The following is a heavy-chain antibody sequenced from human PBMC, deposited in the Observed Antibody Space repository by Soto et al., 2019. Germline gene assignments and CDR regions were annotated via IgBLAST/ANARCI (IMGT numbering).Heavy chain of an antibody. D-gene: IGHD2-2*01. V-gene: IGHV1-69*02. Sequence: QVQLVQSGAEVKKPGSSVKVSCKASGGTFSSYTISWVRQAPGQGLEWMGRIIPIRGIANYAQKFQGRVTIXAXKXXRTAYMELSRLRSEDTAVYYCAMDYCSSTSCYRDYWGQGTLVTVSS. CDR1: GGTFSSYT. J-gene: IGHJ4*02. CDR2: IIPIRGIA. CDR3: AMDYCSSTSCYRDY.